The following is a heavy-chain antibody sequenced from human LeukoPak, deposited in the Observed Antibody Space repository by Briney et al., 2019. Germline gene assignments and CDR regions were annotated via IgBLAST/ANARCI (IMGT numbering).Heavy chain of an antibody. CDR2: INTNTGNP. V-gene: IGHV7-4-1*02. CDR3: ARGGNYDFWSGYYHDNVY. CDR1: GYSFTSYG. D-gene: IGHD3-3*01. Sequence: GASVKVSCKASGYSFTSYGISWVRQAPGQGLEWMGWINTNTGNPTYAQGFTGRFVFSLDTSVSTAYLQISSLKAEDTAVYYCARGGNYDFWSGYYHDNVYWGQGTLVTVSS. J-gene: IGHJ4*02.